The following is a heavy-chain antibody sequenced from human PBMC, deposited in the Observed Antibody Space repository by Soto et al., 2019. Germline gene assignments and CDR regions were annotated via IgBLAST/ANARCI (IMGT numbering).Heavy chain of an antibody. D-gene: IGHD3-10*01. V-gene: IGHV1-46*01. J-gene: IGHJ6*01. CDR3: ARDVKLLKYYYTSGTYPKYIMDG. CDR1: GYSFITYY. Sequence: QVQLVQSGAEVKKPGASVKVSCKASGYSFITYYIYWVRQAPGQGPEWMGMINPSGGSTSYAQKFHGRVISTRDTSTSTVYMELSSLRSEDTAVYDCARDVKLLKYYYTSGTYPKYIMDGWGQGTTVTVSS. CDR2: INPSGGST.